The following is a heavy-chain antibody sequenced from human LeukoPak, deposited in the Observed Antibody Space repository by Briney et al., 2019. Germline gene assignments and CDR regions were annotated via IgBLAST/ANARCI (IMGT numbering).Heavy chain of an antibody. CDR3: AKSGDGILTGYSSPAYYYYGMDV. CDR1: GFTFSSYA. J-gene: IGHJ6*02. CDR2: ISGSGGST. D-gene: IGHD3-9*01. Sequence: GGSLRLSCAASGFTFSSYAMSWVRQAPGKGLEWVSAISGSGGSTYYADSVKGRFTISRDNSKNTLYLQMNSLRAEDTAVYYCAKSGDGILTGYSSPAYYYYGMDVWGQGTTVTVSS. V-gene: IGHV3-23*01.